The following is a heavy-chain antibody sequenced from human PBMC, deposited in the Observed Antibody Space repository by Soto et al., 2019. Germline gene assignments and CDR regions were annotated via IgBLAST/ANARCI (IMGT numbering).Heavy chain of an antibody. V-gene: IGHV1-18*01. Sequence: VKVSCKASGYTFTSYTISWVRQAPGQGLEWVGWIGPSSGNTDSARNLQGRVTMTTDISTNTAYMELRSLRSDDTAVYYCARDTGNFFDYWGQGTLVTVSS. CDR2: IGPSSGNT. CDR3: ARDTGNFFDY. CDR1: GYTFTSYT. J-gene: IGHJ4*02.